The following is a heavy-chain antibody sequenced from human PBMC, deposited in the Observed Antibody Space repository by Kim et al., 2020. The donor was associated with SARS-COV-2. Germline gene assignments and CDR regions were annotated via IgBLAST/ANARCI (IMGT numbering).Heavy chain of an antibody. CDR3: AREVADSSGWAYYYYYGMDV. Sequence: GGSLRLSCAASGFTFSSYWMHWVRQAPGKGLVWVSRINSDGSSTSYADSVKGRFTISRDNAKNTLYLQMNSLRAEDTAVYYCAREVADSSGWAYYYYYGMDVWGQGTTVTVSS. V-gene: IGHV3-74*01. J-gene: IGHJ6*02. CDR1: GFTFSSYW. CDR2: INSDGSST. D-gene: IGHD6-19*01.